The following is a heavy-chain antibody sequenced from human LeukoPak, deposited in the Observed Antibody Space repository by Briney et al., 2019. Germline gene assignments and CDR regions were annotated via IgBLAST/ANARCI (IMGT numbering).Heavy chain of an antibody. CDR2: IGTAGDT. J-gene: IGHJ6*02. Sequence: GGSLRLSCAASGFTFSSYDMHWVRQATGKGLEWVSAIGTAGDTCYPGSVKGRFTISRENAKNSLYLQMNSLRAGDTAVYYCARGGYSYGPRGDYYYGMDVWGQGTTVTVSS. D-gene: IGHD5-18*01. CDR1: GFTFSSYD. CDR3: ARGGYSYGPRGDYYYGMDV. V-gene: IGHV3-13*01.